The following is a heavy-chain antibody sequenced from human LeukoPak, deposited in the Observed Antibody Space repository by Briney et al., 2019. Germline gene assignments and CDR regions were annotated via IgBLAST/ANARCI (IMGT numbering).Heavy chain of an antibody. J-gene: IGHJ4*02. CDR2: ISYDGSNK. Sequence: PGRSLRLSCAASGFTFSSYAMHWVRQAPGKGLEWVAVISYDGSNKYYADSVKGRFTISRDNSKNTLYLQMNSLKTEDTAVYYCSTDREVAGELSAFDYWGQGIQVTVSS. V-gene: IGHV3-30*04. CDR1: GFTFSSYA. CDR3: STDREVAGELSAFDY. D-gene: IGHD3-16*02.